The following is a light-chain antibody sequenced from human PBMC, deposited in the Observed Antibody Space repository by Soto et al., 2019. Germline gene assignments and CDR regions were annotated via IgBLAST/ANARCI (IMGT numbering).Light chain of an antibody. V-gene: IGKV3-15*01. Sequence: IVLPQSPATLSFSPGERATLSCRASQSVSSYLAWYQQKPGQAPRLLIYGASTRATGIPARFSGSGSGTEFTLTISSLQSEDFAVYYCQQYNNWPGWTFGQGTKVDIK. CDR1: QSVSSY. J-gene: IGKJ1*01. CDR2: GAS. CDR3: QQYNNWPGWT.